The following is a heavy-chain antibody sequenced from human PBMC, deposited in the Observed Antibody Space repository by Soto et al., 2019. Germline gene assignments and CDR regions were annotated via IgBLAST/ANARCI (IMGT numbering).Heavy chain of an antibody. Sequence: PGGSLRLSCAASGFTFSSYAMSWVRQAPGKGLEWVSAISGSGGSTYYADSVKGRFTISRDNSKNTLYLQMNSLRAEDTAVYYCAKGSYCSGGSCHNIYANWYFDLWGRGTLVTVSS. J-gene: IGHJ2*01. CDR3: AKGSYCSGGSCHNIYANWYFDL. CDR1: GFTFSSYA. V-gene: IGHV3-23*01. D-gene: IGHD2-15*01. CDR2: ISGSGGST.